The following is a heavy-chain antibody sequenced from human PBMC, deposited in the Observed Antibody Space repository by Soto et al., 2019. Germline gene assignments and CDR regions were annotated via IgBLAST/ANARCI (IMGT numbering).Heavy chain of an antibody. D-gene: IGHD2-15*01. Sequence: PSEILSLTCTVSGGSISSSSYYWGWIRQPPGKGFEWFGYIYYSGSTNYNPSLKSRVTISVDTSKNQFSLKLSSVTAADTAVYYCARDPAKYCSGGSCYAFDIWGQGTMVTVSS. CDR2: IYYSGST. CDR1: GGSISSSSYY. CDR3: ARDPAKYCSGGSCYAFDI. J-gene: IGHJ3*02. V-gene: IGHV4-39*07.